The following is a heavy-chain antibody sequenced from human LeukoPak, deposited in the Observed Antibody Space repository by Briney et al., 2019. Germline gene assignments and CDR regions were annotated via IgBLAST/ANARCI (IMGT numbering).Heavy chain of an antibody. CDR1: GGSFSGYY. Sequence: SETLSLTCAVYGGSFSGYYWSWIRQPPGKGLGWIGEINHSGSTNYNPSLKSRVTISVDTSKNQFSLKLSSVTAADTAVYYCARAATSYYYYGMDVWGQGTTVTVSS. CDR2: INHSGST. CDR3: ARAATSYYYYGMDV. J-gene: IGHJ6*02. V-gene: IGHV4-34*01. D-gene: IGHD5-12*01.